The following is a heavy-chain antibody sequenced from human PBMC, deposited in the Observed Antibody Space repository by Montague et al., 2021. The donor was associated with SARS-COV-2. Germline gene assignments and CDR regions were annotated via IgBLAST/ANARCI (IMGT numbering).Heavy chain of an antibody. Sequence: SETLSLTCTVSGDSIRSYYWSWIRQPPGKGLEWIGNIYYTGITNYNPSLTSRVTTSIDTSKNQFSLRLSSVTAADTAVSYCARVRLNGTTAPYFDYWGQGTLVTVSS. CDR3: ARVRLNGTTAPYFDY. J-gene: IGHJ4*02. V-gene: IGHV4-59*01. CDR1: GDSIRSYY. D-gene: IGHD1-1*01. CDR2: IYYTGIT.